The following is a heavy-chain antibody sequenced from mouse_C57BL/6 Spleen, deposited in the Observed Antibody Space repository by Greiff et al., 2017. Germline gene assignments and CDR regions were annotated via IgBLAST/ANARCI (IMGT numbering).Heavy chain of an antibody. J-gene: IGHJ3*01. CDR3: ARRSLASYGSSYGFAY. Sequence: VQLQQSVAELVRPGASVKLSCTASGFNIKNTYMHWVKQRPEQGLEWIGRIDPANGNTKYAPKFQGKATITADTSSNTAYLQLSSLTSEDTAIYYGARRSLASYGSSYGFAYWGQGTLVTVSA. V-gene: IGHV14-3*01. CDR2: IDPANGNT. CDR1: GFNIKNTY. D-gene: IGHD1-1*01.